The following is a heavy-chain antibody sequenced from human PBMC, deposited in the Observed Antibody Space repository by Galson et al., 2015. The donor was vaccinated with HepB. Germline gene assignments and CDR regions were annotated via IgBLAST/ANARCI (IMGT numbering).Heavy chain of an antibody. Sequence: QSGAEVKKPGESLRISCKASGYSFTTYWIIWVRQMPEKGLEWMGAIDPSDSYTNYSPSFQGHVTMSADKSITTAYLQWTSLKASDTAMYYCARIPPEYSGNDVYYNALDVWGHGTTVTVSS. CDR2: IDPSDSYT. J-gene: IGHJ6*02. D-gene: IGHD5-12*01. CDR3: ARIPPEYSGNDVYYNALDV. CDR1: GYSFTTYW. V-gene: IGHV5-10-1*01.